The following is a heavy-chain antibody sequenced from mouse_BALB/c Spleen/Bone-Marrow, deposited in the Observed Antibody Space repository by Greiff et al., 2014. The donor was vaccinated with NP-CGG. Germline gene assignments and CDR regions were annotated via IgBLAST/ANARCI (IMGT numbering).Heavy chain of an antibody. CDR3: AREDYGRDYAMDY. CDR2: IYYSGTI. Sequence: EVQLVESGPGLVKPSQTVSLTCTVTGISITIGNYGWSWIRQFPGNKLEWIGCIYYSGTITYNPSLTSRTTITRDTSKNQFFLEMNSLTAEDTATYYCAREDYGRDYAMDYWGQGTSVTVSS. CDR1: GISITIGNYG. V-gene: IGHV3-5*02. J-gene: IGHJ4*01. D-gene: IGHD1-1*01.